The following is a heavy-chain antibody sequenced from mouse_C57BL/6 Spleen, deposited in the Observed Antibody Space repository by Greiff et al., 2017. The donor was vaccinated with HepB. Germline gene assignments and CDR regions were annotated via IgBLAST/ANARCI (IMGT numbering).Heavy chain of an antibody. J-gene: IGHJ4*01. CDR2: IDPEDGDT. Sequence: EVQLKESGAELVRPGASVKLSCTASGFNIKDYYMHWVKQRPEQGLEWIGRIDPEDGDTEYAPKFQGKATMTANTSSNTAYLQLSSLTSEDTAVYYCTRGVMGDAMDYWGQGTSVTVSS. V-gene: IGHV14-1*01. CDR1: GFNIKDYY. D-gene: IGHD2-3*01. CDR3: TRGVMGDAMDY.